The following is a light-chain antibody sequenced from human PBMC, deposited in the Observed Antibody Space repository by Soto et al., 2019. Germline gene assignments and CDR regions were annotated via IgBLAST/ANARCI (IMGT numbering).Light chain of an antibody. V-gene: IGLV2-8*01. CDR2: EVS. Sequence: QSALTQPSCAHGSYVQSVTISCTETSSDVGGYNYVSWYQQHPGKAPKLMIYEVSERPSGVPDRFSGSKSGNTASLTVSGLQADDEAAYYCSSYSGTNYHYVFGTGSKVTVL. CDR3: SSYSGTNYHYV. J-gene: IGLJ1*01. CDR1: SSDVGGYNY.